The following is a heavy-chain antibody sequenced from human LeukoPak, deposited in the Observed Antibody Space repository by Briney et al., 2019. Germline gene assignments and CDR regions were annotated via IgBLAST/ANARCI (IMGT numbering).Heavy chain of an antibody. D-gene: IGHD5-12*01. CDR1: GYSFTSYW. V-gene: IGHV5-10-1*01. CDR3: ARGGKSAYGWFDP. J-gene: IGHJ5*02. CDR2: IDPSDSYT. Sequence: GESLNISCKSSGYSFTSYWISWVRQMPGKGLEWMGTIDPSDSYTNYSPSFQGHVTISADKSISTAYLQWSSLKASDTAMYYCARGGKSAYGWFDPWGQGALVTVSS.